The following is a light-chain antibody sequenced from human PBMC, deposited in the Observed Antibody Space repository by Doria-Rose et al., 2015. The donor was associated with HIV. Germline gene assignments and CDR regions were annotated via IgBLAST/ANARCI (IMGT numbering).Light chain of an antibody. V-gene: IGKV3-20*01. CDR1: QSFSRTY. CDR2: DGS. Sequence: TQSPGTLSLSPGERATLSCRASQSFSRTYLAWYQQKPGQAHSLLIYDGSTRATGIPDRFSASGSGTDFTLTINRLEPEDCALYYCHQYGTSWTFGQGTKVE. CDR3: HQYGTSWT. J-gene: IGKJ1*01.